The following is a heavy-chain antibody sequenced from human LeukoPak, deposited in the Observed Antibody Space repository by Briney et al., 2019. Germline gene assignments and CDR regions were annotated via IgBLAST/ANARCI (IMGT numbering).Heavy chain of an antibody. CDR1: GYTFTSYY. CDR2: INPSGGST. J-gene: IGHJ6*03. Sequence: GASVKVSCKASGYTFTSYYMHWVRQAPGQGLEWMGIINPSGGSTSYAQKFQGRVTMTTDTSTSTAYMELRSLRSDDTAVCYCARTGYCSGGSCLTSYYYYYYMDVWGKGTTVTVSS. CDR3: ARTGYCSGGSCLTSYYYYYYMDV. V-gene: IGHV1-46*01. D-gene: IGHD2-15*01.